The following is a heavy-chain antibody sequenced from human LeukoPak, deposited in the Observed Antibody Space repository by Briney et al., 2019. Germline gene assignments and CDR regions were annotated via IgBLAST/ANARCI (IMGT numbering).Heavy chain of an antibody. CDR2: SNGDGSTT. D-gene: IGHD2-15*01. CDR1: GFTFSSYS. CDR3: ARDPRNVGLAP. J-gene: IGHJ5*02. Sequence: GGSLRLSCAASGFTFSSYSMNWVRQAPGKGLMYISRSNGDGSTTNYADVVKGRFTMSRDNVKNTLYPQMNSLRVEDTAVYYCARDPRNVGLAPWGQGTLVTVSS. V-gene: IGHV3-74*01.